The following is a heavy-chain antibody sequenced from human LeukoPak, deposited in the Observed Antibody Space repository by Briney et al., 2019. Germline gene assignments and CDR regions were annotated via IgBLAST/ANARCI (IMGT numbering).Heavy chain of an antibody. CDR2: ISHSATT. V-gene: IGHV4-38-2*02. J-gene: IGHJ4*02. CDR1: GYSISSTFY. CDR3: ARVNTPVATFDY. Sequence: SETLSLTCNVSGYSISSTFYGAWIRQPPGKGLEWIATISHSATTYYTPSLKSRLTMSVDTSKNQFSLKLSSVTVADTAVYYCARVNTPVATFDYWGQGTLVSVSS. D-gene: IGHD2-15*01.